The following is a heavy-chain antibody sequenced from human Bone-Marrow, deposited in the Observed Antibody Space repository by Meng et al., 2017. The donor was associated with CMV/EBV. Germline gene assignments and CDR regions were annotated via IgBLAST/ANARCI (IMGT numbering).Heavy chain of an antibody. CDR3: ARGGGGYGDRDYYYGMYV. CDR1: GFTFSGYS. V-gene: IGHV3-21*01. J-gene: IGHJ6*02. D-gene: IGHD4-17*01. CDR2: ISTSSSYI. Sequence: GGSLRLSCAASGFTFSGYSMNWVRQAPGKGLEWVSFISTSSSYIYYADSLEGRFTISRDNARKSLYLQMNSLRVGDTAVYYCARGGGGYGDRDYYYGMYVWGQGPTVTVSS.